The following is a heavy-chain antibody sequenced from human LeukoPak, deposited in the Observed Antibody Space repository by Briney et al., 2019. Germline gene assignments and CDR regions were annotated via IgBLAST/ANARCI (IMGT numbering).Heavy chain of an antibody. D-gene: IGHD4-11*01. J-gene: IGHJ5*02. V-gene: IGHV4-34*01. CDR3: ARGLQGLFDP. CDR2: INHSGST. CDR1: GGSFSGYY. Sequence: SETLSLTCAVYGGSFSGYYWSWIRQPPGKGLEWIGEINHSGSTNYNPSLKSLVTISVDTSKNQFSLKLSSVTAADTAVYYCARGLQGLFDPWGQGTLVTVSS.